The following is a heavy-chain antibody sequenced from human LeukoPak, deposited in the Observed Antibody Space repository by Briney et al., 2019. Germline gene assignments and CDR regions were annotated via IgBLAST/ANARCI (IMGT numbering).Heavy chain of an antibody. D-gene: IGHD6-25*01. V-gene: IGHV4-39*01. J-gene: IGHJ5*02. CDR2: ISYSGST. Sequence: SETLSLTCTVSGGSISSSSYYWGWIRQPPGKGLEWIGRISYSGSTYYNPSLKSRVTMSVDTPKNQFSLRLNSVTAADTAVYYCARFLKGSGWFDPWGQGTLVTVS. CDR1: GGSISSSSYY. CDR3: ARFLKGSGWFDP.